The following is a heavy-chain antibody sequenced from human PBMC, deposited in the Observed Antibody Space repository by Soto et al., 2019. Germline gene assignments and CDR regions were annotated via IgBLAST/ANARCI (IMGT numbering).Heavy chain of an antibody. Sequence: SLRISCKVSGYSFTSYWISWVRQMPGKGLEWMGRIDPSDSYTNYSPSFQGHVTISADKSISTAYLQWSSLKASDAAMYYCARHAPPRYCSSTSCYPWFDPWGQGTLVTVSS. CDR2: IDPSDSYT. D-gene: IGHD2-2*01. CDR1: GYSFTSYW. V-gene: IGHV5-10-1*01. CDR3: ARHAPPRYCSSTSCYPWFDP. J-gene: IGHJ5*02.